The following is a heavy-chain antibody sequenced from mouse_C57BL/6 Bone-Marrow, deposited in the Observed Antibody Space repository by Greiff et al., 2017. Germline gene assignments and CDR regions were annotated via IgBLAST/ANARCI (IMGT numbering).Heavy chain of an antibody. Sequence: EVQVVESGGGLVQSGRSLRLSCATSGFTFSDFYMEWVRQAPGKGLEWIAASRNKANDYTTEYSSSGKGRFTVSRDTSQSILYRQMNAQGAEDNASCYCARAIEGVCDVWGTGTTVTVSS. D-gene: IGHD2-12*01. CDR2: SRNKANDYTT. CDR1: GFTFSDFY. J-gene: IGHJ1*03. CDR3: ARAIEGVCDV. V-gene: IGHV7-1*01.